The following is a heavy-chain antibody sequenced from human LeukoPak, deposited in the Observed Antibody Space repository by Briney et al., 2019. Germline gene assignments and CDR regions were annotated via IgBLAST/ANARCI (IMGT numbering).Heavy chain of an antibody. CDR2: ITGDTGDP. Sequence: VASVKVSCKASGYSFTDYAINWVRQAPGQGLEWMGWITGDTGDPTYARGFTGRFVFSLDTSVTTAYLQINNLKADDTAVYYCARDGARLDVWGQGTMVTVSS. CDR1: GYSFTDYA. J-gene: IGHJ3*01. D-gene: IGHD4/OR15-4a*01. V-gene: IGHV7-4-1*02. CDR3: ARDGARLDV.